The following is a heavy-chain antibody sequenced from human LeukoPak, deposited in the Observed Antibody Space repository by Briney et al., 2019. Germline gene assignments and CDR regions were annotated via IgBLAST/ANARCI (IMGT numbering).Heavy chain of an antibody. Sequence: SETLSLTCTVSDVSIGSQYWSWIRQTPGKGLEWIGYMLYNARSDYNPSLKGRVSISVDTSKNQFSLKLSSVTEADTAVYYCARDEWEHNYWGQGILVTVSS. CDR1: DVSIGSQY. CDR2: MLYNARS. V-gene: IGHV4-59*11. J-gene: IGHJ4*02. D-gene: IGHD1-26*01. CDR3: ARDEWEHNY.